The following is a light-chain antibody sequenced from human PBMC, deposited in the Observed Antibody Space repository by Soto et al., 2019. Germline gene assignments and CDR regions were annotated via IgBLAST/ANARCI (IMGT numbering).Light chain of an antibody. Sequence: EIVLTQSPATLSLSPGERATLSCRASQSVSSYLAWYQQKPGQAPRLLIYDASNRATGIPARFSGSGSGTDFTLTICSLEPEDFAVYYCQQRSNWWTFGQGTKV. CDR1: QSVSSY. CDR3: QQRSNWWT. CDR2: DAS. J-gene: IGKJ1*01. V-gene: IGKV3-11*01.